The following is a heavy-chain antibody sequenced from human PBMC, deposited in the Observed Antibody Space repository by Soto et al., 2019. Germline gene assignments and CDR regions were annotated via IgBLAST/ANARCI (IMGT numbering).Heavy chain of an antibody. J-gene: IGHJ4*02. Sequence: SVKVSCKASGGTFSSYAISWVRQAPGQGLEWMGGIIPIFGTANYAQKFQGRVTITADESTSTAYMELSSLRSEDTAVYYCARDRLEYCSDGSCYHAFSYWSQGTLVTVSS. CDR3: ARDRLEYCSDGSCYHAFSY. CDR1: GGTFSSYA. CDR2: IIPIFGTA. V-gene: IGHV1-69*13. D-gene: IGHD2-15*01.